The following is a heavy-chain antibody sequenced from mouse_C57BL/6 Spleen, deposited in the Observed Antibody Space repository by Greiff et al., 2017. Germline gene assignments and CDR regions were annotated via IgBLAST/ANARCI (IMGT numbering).Heavy chain of an antibody. CDR1: GFNIKDDY. Sequence: VQLQQSGAELVRPGASVKLSCTASGFNIKDDYMHWVKQRPEQGLEWIGWIDPENGDTEYASKFQGKATITADTSSNTAYLQLSSLTSEDTAVYYCTTYGNDFDYWGQGTTLTVSS. D-gene: IGHD2-1*01. J-gene: IGHJ2*01. CDR3: TTYGNDFDY. V-gene: IGHV14-4*01. CDR2: IDPENGDT.